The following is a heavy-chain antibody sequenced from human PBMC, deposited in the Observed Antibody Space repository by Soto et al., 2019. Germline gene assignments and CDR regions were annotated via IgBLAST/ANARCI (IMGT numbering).Heavy chain of an antibody. V-gene: IGHV3-23*01. CDR3: ATISDRGIAAALDS. CDR1: TFTFTDYA. Sequence: EVQLLESGGGLVRPGGSLRLSCVASTFTFTDYAMSWVRQAPGEGLEWVSGISGSGGTTYYAESVKGRFSISRDNSKNTLYLHLNNIRVEDTAIYYCATISDRGIAAALDSWGQGTLVTVSS. J-gene: IGHJ4*02. CDR2: ISGSGGTT. D-gene: IGHD6-13*01.